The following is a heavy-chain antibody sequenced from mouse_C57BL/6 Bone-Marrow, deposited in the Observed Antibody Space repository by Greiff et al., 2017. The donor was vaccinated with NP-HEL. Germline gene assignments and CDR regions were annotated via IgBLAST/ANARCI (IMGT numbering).Heavy chain of an antibody. J-gene: IGHJ1*03. Sequence: EVQGVESGGGLVQPGGSLSLSCAASGFTFTDYYMSWVRQPPGKALEWLGFIRNKANGYTTEYSASVKGRFTISRDNSQSILYLQMNALRAEDSATYYCARGGYYYDYDGWYFEVWGTGTTGTVSS. CDR2: IRNKANGYTT. CDR1: GFTFTDYY. CDR3: ARGGYYYDYDGWYFEV. D-gene: IGHD2-4*01. V-gene: IGHV7-3*01.